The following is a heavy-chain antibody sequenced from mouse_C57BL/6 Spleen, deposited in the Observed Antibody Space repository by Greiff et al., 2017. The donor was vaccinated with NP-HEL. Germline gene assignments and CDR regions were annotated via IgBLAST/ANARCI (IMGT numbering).Heavy chain of an antibody. CDR2: IDPSDSYT. CDR1: GYTFTSYW. Sequence: VQLQQPGAELVMPGASVKLSCTASGYTFTSYWMHWVQQRPGQGLEWIGEIDPSDSYTNYNQKFKGKSTLTVDKSSSTAYMQLSSLTSEDSAVYYCARGSAMDYWGQGTSVTVSS. CDR3: ARGSAMDY. V-gene: IGHV1-69*01. J-gene: IGHJ4*01.